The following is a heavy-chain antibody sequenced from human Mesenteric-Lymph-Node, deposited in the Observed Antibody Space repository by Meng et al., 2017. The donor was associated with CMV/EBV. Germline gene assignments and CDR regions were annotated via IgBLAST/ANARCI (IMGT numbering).Heavy chain of an antibody. Sequence: GESLKISCAVSGFTFSNYAMTWVRQAPGKGLEWVSLIRGSGSDTYYADSVKGRFTISRDNSMNTLYLQMNSLRAEDTAIYYCAKYHFGDYYYGMDVWGQGTTVTVSS. D-gene: IGHD3-16*01. J-gene: IGHJ6*02. CDR1: GFTFSNYA. CDR3: AKYHFGDYYYGMDV. CDR2: IRGSGSDT. V-gene: IGHV3-23*01.